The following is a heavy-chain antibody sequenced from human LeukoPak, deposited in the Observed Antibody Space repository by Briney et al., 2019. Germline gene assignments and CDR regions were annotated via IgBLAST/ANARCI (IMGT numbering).Heavy chain of an antibody. V-gene: IGHV3-48*03. Sequence: GGSLRLSCAASGFTFSSYEMNWVRQAPGKGLEWVSYISSSGSTIYYADSVKGRFTISRDNAKNSLYLQMNSLRAEDTAVYYCAKDMGNWKPQYMDVWGKGTTVTVSS. D-gene: IGHD1-20*01. CDR3: AKDMGNWKPQYMDV. CDR1: GFTFSSYE. CDR2: ISSSGSTI. J-gene: IGHJ6*03.